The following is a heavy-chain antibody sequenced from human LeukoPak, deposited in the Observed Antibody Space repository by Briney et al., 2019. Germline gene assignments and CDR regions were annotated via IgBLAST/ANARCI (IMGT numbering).Heavy chain of an antibody. Sequence: SETLSLICTVSGGSISSYYWSWIRQPPGKGLEGIGYIYYSGSTNYNPSLKRRVTISLRKSQDQCPLRLRRATVARHDRYFGGSTNYNPSLKSRVTISVDTSKNQFSLRLSSVTAADTAVYYCARGGIVVVPASAGYMDVWGKGTTVTVSS. D-gene: IGHD3-10*01. CDR2: IYYSGST. J-gene: IGHJ6*03. CDR3: GSTNYNPSLKSRVTISVDTSKNQFSLRLSSVTAADTAVYYCARGGIVVVPASAGYMDV. CDR1: GGSISSYY. V-gene: IGHV4-59*01.